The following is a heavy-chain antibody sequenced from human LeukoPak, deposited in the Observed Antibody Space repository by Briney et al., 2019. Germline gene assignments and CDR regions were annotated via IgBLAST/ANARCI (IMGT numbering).Heavy chain of an antibody. J-gene: IGHJ4*02. D-gene: IGHD2-15*01. V-gene: IGHV3-7*03. CDR1: GFTLSSYA. CDR3: ARDNGWSADF. Sequence: PGGSLRLSCAASGFTLSSYAMSWVRQAPGKGLEWVANIKQDGSAKPYVDSVKGRFTISRDNAKNSLFLQMNSLRAEDTAVYYCARDNGWSADFWGQGTLVTVSS. CDR2: IKQDGSAK.